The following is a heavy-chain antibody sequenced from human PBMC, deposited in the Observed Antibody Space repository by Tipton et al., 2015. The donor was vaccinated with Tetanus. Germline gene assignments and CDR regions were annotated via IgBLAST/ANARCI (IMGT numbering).Heavy chain of an antibody. CDR3: ARDLSEYDYSWGGDRDRYVDL. CDR2: FSTYRKTI. J-gene: IGHJ2*01. V-gene: IGHV3-48*02. D-gene: IGHD3-16*01. Sequence: SLRLSCAGSGFNFHSYSMNWVRPAPGKGLEWIACFSTYRKTIYYADAVKGRFTISRDNAKNTLFLQMSSLTDEDTAVYYCARDLSEYDYSWGGDRDRYVDLWGRGTLVTVSS. CDR1: GFNFHSYS.